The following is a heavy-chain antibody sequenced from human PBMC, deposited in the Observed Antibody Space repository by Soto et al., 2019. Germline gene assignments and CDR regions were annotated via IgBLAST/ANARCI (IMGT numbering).Heavy chain of an antibody. CDR2: ISYDGSHK. Sequence: QVQLVESGGGVVQPGRSLRLSCAASGFTFSNYGMHWVRQTPGKGLEWVAVISYDGSHKYYADSVKGRFTISRDNSKNTAYLQMNSLRAEDTGVYYCAKVGLFDYSRHFDYWGQGTLVTVSS. V-gene: IGHV3-30*18. J-gene: IGHJ4*02. CDR1: GFTFSNYG. CDR3: AKVGLFDYSRHFDY. D-gene: IGHD3-9*01.